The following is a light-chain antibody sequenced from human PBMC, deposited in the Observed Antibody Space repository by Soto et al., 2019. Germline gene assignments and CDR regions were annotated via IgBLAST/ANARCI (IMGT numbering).Light chain of an antibody. J-gene: IGLJ2*01. Sequence: QSALTQPASVSASPGQSITISCTGTSSDVGAYNYVSWFQQHPGKAPKVLIFEVSNRPSGVSDRFSGSKSGNMASLTISGLQAEDEADYYCQSYDSSLSGSVFGGGTKLTVL. CDR1: SSDVGAYNY. CDR3: QSYDSSLSGSV. V-gene: IGLV2-14*01. CDR2: EVS.